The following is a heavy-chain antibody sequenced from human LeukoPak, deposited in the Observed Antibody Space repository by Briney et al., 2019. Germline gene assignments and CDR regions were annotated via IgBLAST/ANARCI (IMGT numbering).Heavy chain of an antibody. V-gene: IGHV1-46*01. CDR1: GYTFTSYY. J-gene: IGHJ4*02. CDR2: INPSGGST. D-gene: IGHD5-12*01. CDR3: ARDPKATGIDY. Sequence: ASVKVSCKASGYTFTSYYMHWVRQAPGQGLEWMGIINPSGGSTSHAQKFQGRVTMTRDTSTSTVYMELSSLRSEDTAVYYCARDPKATGIDYWGQGTLVTVSS.